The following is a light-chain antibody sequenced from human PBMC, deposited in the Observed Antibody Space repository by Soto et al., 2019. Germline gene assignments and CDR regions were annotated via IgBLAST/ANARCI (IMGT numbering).Light chain of an antibody. CDR2: DVR. CDR1: TSDVGSYNY. J-gene: IGLJ3*02. Sequence: QSALTQPRSVSGSPGQSVSISCTGTTSDVGSYNYVSWYQQHPGKAPRLMIYDVRKRPSGVPDRFSGSKSGNTASLTISGLRAEDEADYYCCSYAGSYVWVFGGGTNSPS. CDR3: CSYAGSYVWV. V-gene: IGLV2-11*01.